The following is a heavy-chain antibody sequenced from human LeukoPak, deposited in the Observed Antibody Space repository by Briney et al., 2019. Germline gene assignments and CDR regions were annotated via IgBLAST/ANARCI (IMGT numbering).Heavy chain of an antibody. Sequence: GGSLRLSCAASGFAFSTYAMTWVRQAPEKGLQWVSTISTSGRATYYADSVKGRFTISRDNAKNSLYLQMNSLRAEDTALYYCARGRDYYDSSEAFDIWGQGTMVTVSS. D-gene: IGHD3-22*01. CDR1: GFAFSTYA. CDR3: ARGRDYYDSSEAFDI. J-gene: IGHJ3*02. V-gene: IGHV3-21*04. CDR2: ISTSGRAT.